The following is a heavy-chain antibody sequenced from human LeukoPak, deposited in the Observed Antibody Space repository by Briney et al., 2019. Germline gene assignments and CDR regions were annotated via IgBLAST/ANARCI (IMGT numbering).Heavy chain of an antibody. D-gene: IGHD3-10*01. V-gene: IGHV1-18*01. CDR2: ISAYNGNT. CDR3: ARYDYTNWFDP. J-gene: IGHJ5*02. Sequence: ASVKVSCKASGYTFTNYAFTWVRQAPGQGLEWMGWISAYNGNTNYAQNLQGRVTMTTDTSTSTAYMELRSLRSDDTAVYYCARYDYTNWFDPWGQGTLVTVSS. CDR1: GYTFTNYA.